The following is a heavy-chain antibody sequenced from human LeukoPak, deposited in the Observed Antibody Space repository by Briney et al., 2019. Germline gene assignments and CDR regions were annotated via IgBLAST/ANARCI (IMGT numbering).Heavy chain of an antibody. V-gene: IGHV4-34*01. CDR3: GRVDPGIFNDVFDI. CDR2: INHSGST. Sequence: SETLSLTCAVYGGSFSGYYWSWIRQPPGKGLEWIGEINHSGSTNYNPSLKSRVTISVDTSKNQFSLKLSSVTAADTAGYYCGRVDPGIFNDVFDIGGKGKMAPVFS. CDR1: GGSFSGYY. D-gene: IGHD2/OR15-2a*01. J-gene: IGHJ3*02.